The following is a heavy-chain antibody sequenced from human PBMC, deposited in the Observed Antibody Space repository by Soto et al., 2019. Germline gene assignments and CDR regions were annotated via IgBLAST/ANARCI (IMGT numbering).Heavy chain of an antibody. Sequence: GGSLRLSCAASGFTFSSYGMHWVRQAPGKGLEWVAVIWYDGSNKYYADSVKGRFTISRDNSKNTLYLQMNSVRAEDTAVYYCARDQGGYDSSGYYYGFDYWGQGTLVTVSS. CDR2: IWYDGSNK. J-gene: IGHJ4*02. V-gene: IGHV3-33*01. D-gene: IGHD3-22*01. CDR1: GFTFSSYG. CDR3: ARDQGGYDSSGYYYGFDY.